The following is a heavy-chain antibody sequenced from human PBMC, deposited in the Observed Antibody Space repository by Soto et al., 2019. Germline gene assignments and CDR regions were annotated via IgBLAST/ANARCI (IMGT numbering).Heavy chain of an antibody. V-gene: IGHV4-61*05. J-gene: IGHJ3*02. Sequence: SETLSLTCTVSGGSISSSSYCWGWIRQPPGKGLEWIGYIYYSGSTNYNPSLKSRVTISVDTSKNQFSLKLSSVTAADTAVYYCARNYGHAFDIWGQGTMVTVPS. D-gene: IGHD1-7*01. CDR1: GGSISSSSYC. CDR3: ARNYGHAFDI. CDR2: IYYSGST.